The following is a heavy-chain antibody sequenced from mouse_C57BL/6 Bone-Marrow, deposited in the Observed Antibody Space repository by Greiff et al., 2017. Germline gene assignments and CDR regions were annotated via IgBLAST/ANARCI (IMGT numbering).Heavy chain of an antibody. J-gene: IGHJ3*01. CDR1: GFNIKDDY. Sequence: EVQLQQSGAELVRPGASVKLSCTASGFNIKDDYMHWVKQRPEQGLEWIGWIDPENGDTEYASKFQGKATITADTSSNTAYLQLSSLTSEDTAVYYCTAYGSSFAWFAYWGEGTRVTVSA. CDR3: TAYGSSFAWFAY. D-gene: IGHD1-1*01. V-gene: IGHV14-4*01. CDR2: IDPENGDT.